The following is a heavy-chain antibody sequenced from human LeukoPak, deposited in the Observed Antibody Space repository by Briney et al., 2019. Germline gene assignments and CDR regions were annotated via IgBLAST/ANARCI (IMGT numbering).Heavy chain of an antibody. V-gene: IGHV1-46*01. CDR3: ASGGVFGAFDI. CDR2: INPSGGST. J-gene: IGHJ3*02. CDR1: GYTFTSYY. Sequence: ASVKVSCKASGYTFTSYYMHWVRQAPGQGLEWMGIINPSGGSTSYAQKFQGRVTMTRDVSTSTVYMELSSLRSEDTAVYYCASGGVFGAFDIWGQGTMVTVSS. D-gene: IGHD3-16*01.